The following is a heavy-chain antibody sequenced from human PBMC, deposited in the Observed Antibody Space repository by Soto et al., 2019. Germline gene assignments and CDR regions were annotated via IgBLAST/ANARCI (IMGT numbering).Heavy chain of an antibody. J-gene: IGHJ4*02. CDR1: GFTFTIFA. CDR2: ISGSGGST. V-gene: IGHV3-23*01. CDR3: AKEVSLGSTVDLGY. D-gene: IGHD7-27*01. Sequence: GGSLRLSCAASGFTFTIFAMSWVRQSPGKGLEWVSTISGSGGSTYYADAVKGRFTISRDNSMGTLYLQMKSLRAEDTAIYYCAKEVSLGSTVDLGYWGQGTLVTVSS.